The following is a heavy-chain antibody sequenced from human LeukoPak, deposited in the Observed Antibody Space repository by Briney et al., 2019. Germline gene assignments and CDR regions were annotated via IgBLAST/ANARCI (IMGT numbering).Heavy chain of an antibody. V-gene: IGHV4-61*02. CDR3: ARHHEDIVVVPAAFFDY. CDR1: GGSISSGSYY. Sequence: SETLSLTCTVSGGSISSGSYYWSWIRQPAGKGLEWIGRIYTSGSTNYNPSLKSRVTISVDTSKNQFSLKLSSVTAADTAVYYCARHHEDIVVVPAAFFDYWGQGTLVTVSS. J-gene: IGHJ4*02. D-gene: IGHD2-2*01. CDR2: IYTSGST.